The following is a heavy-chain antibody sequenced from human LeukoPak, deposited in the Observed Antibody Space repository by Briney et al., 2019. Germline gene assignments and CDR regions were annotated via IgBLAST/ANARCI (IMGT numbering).Heavy chain of an antibody. CDR1: GYTFTSYG. V-gene: IGHV1-18*01. Sequence: ASVKVSCKASGYTFTSYGISWVRQAPGQGLEWMGWISAYNGNTNYAQKLQGRVTMTTDTSTSTAYMELRSLRSDDTAVYYCASWRREYDSSGIYDAFDIWGQGTMVTVSS. CDR3: ASWRREYDSSGIYDAFDI. J-gene: IGHJ3*02. CDR2: ISAYNGNT. D-gene: IGHD3-22*01.